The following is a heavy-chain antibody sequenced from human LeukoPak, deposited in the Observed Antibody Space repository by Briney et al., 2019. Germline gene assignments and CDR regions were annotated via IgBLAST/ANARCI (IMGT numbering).Heavy chain of an antibody. CDR3: ARAVDTAMPFGGGFDCFDY. CDR2: IYPGDSDT. D-gene: IGHD5-18*01. Sequence: GESLKISCKASGYTFTSYWIGWVRQMPGKGLEWMGIIYPGDSDTRYSPSFQGQVTISADKSISTAYLQWSSLKASDTAMYYCARAVDTAMPFGGGFDCFDYWGQGTLVTVSS. CDR1: GYTFTSYW. J-gene: IGHJ4*02. V-gene: IGHV5-51*01.